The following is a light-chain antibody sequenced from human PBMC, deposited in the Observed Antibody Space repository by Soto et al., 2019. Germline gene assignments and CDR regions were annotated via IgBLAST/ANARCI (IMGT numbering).Light chain of an antibody. V-gene: IGKV1-17*01. J-gene: IGKJ1*01. Sequence: DIQMTQSPSSLSASVGDRVTITCRASQDIGNDLGWYQQKPGKAPKRLIYAASSLESGVPARFSGSGSGTEFTLTISRLQPEDFAAYYCLQHNSYPRAFGQGTKVEIK. CDR3: LQHNSYPRA. CDR2: AAS. CDR1: QDIGND.